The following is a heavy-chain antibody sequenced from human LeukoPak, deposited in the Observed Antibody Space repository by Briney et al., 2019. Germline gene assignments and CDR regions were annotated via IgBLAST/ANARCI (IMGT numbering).Heavy chain of an antibody. D-gene: IGHD2-2*01. CDR3: ARALIVVVPAALKD. Sequence: PSETLSLTCTVSGGSISGSAYYWAWIRQPPGKGLEWIGSIYYNGRTLYNPSLKSRVTMSVDTSKNQFSLKLSSVTAADTAVYYCARALIVVVPAALKDWGQGTLVTVSS. CDR1: GGSISGSAYY. V-gene: IGHV4-39*07. CDR2: IYYNGRT. J-gene: IGHJ4*02.